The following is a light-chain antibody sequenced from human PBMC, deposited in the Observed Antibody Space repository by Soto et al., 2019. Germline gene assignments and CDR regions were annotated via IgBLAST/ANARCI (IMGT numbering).Light chain of an antibody. CDR2: GAS. CDR3: QQHGSSPPLT. Sequence: RVLTQSPGTLSLSPGERATLSCWASQSVSSSYLAWYQQKPGQAPRLLIYGASNRATDIPDRFSGSGSGTDFTLTISRLEPEDFAVYYCQQHGSSPPLTFGGGTKVEIK. CDR1: QSVSSSY. V-gene: IGKV3-20*01. J-gene: IGKJ4*01.